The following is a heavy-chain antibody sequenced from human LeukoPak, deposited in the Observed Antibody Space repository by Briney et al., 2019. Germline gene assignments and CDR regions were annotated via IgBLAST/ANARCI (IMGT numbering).Heavy chain of an antibody. Sequence: GASVNVSCMASGYTFTSYGISWVRPAPGQGREWMGWISDYNGKTNYAQKLQGRVTMTTETSTSIAYMELRSLKSDDTAVYYCARDGPDYGDYVNFDYWGQGTLVTVSS. V-gene: IGHV1-18*04. CDR2: ISDYNGKT. D-gene: IGHD4-17*01. J-gene: IGHJ4*02. CDR1: GYTFTSYG. CDR3: ARDGPDYGDYVNFDY.